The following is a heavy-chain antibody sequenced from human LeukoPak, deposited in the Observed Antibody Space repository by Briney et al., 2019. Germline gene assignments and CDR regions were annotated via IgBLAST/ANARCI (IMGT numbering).Heavy chain of an antibody. Sequence: GGSLRLSCAASGFTFSSYGMSWVRQAPGKGLEWVSAISGSGGSTYYADSVKGRFTISRDNSKNTLYLQMNSLRAEDTAVYYCAKSGQGSSWYYFDYWGQGTLVTVSS. J-gene: IGHJ4*02. CDR1: GFTFSSYG. CDR2: ISGSGGST. D-gene: IGHD6-13*01. CDR3: AKSGQGSSWYYFDY. V-gene: IGHV3-23*01.